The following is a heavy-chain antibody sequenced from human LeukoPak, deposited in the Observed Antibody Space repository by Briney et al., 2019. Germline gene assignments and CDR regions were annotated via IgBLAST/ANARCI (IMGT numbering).Heavy chain of an antibody. V-gene: IGHV3-23*01. CDR2: ICGSGGST. Sequence: PGGTLRLPGAASRFTFRSYAMSWVRQAPGTGLELFSAICGSGGSTCYADSVKGRFTTSRDNSKNTLYLQMNSLRAEDTAVYYCAKNMIAPAPPIDYWGQGTLVTVSS. CDR1: RFTFRSYA. CDR3: AKNMIAPAPPIDY. J-gene: IGHJ4*02. D-gene: IGHD3-22*01.